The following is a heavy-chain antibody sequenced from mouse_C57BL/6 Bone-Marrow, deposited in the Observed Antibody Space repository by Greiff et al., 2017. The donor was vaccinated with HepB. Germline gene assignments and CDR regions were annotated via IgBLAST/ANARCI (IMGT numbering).Heavy chain of an antibody. CDR1: GFTFSDYY. Sequence: EVKLMESGGGLVQPGGSLKLSCAASGFTFSDYYMYWVRQTPEKRLEWVAYISNGGGSTYYPDTVKGRFTISRDNANNTLYLPMSRLKSEDTAMYYCARHRVPSTTVDWYFDVWGTGTTVTVSS. CDR3: ARHRVPSTTVDWYFDV. CDR2: ISNGGGST. D-gene: IGHD1-1*01. V-gene: IGHV5-12*01. J-gene: IGHJ1*03.